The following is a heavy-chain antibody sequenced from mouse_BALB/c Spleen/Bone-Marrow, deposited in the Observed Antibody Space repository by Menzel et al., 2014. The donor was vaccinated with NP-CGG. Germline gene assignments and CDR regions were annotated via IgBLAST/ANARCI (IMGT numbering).Heavy chain of an antibody. D-gene: IGHD1-1*01. CDR1: GFTFSTYA. Sequence: EVQGVESGGVLVKPGGSLKLSCAASGFTFSTYAMSWVRQSPEKRLEWVAEISSGGSYTYYPDTVTGRFTISRDNAKNTLYLEMSSLRSEETAMYYCARDGYGSSDWGQGTLVTVSA. V-gene: IGHV5-9-4*01. CDR2: ISSGGSYT. CDR3: ARDGYGSSD. J-gene: IGHJ3*01.